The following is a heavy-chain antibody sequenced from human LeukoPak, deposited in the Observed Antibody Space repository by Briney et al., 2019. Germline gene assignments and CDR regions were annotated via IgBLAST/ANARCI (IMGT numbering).Heavy chain of an antibody. J-gene: IGHJ4*02. CDR2: ISAYNGNT. D-gene: IGHD3-22*01. CDR1: GYTFTSYG. V-gene: IGHV1-18*01. CDR3: ARDRVRVSSTYYDSSGAY. Sequence: GASVKVSCKASGYTFTSYGISWVRQAPGQGLEWMGWISAYNGNTNYAQKLQGRVTMTTDTSTSTAYMELRSLRSDDTAVYYCARDRVRVSSTYYDSSGAYWGQGTLVTVSS.